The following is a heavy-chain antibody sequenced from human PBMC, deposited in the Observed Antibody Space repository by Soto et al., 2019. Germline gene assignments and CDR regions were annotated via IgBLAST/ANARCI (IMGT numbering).Heavy chain of an antibody. V-gene: IGHV3-23*01. Sequence: EVQLLESGGDLVQPGGSLRLSCAASGFKFGTYAMSWVRQAPGKGLEWVAGISGNGGSTFYADSVKGRFTISRDNSKPTLYLQVSSLRVDDTAKYDCVKEWTPRRAFDTWGQGTQVTVSS. CDR2: ISGNGGST. J-gene: IGHJ4*02. CDR1: GFKFGTYA. CDR3: VKEWTPRRAFDT. D-gene: IGHD2-15*01.